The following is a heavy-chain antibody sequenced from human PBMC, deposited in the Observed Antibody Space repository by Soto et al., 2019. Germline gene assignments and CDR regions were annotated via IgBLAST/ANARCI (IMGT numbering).Heavy chain of an antibody. D-gene: IGHD3-10*01. V-gene: IGHV3-30*18. CDR3: AKPPYYGSGPYYYYGMDV. Sequence: TGGSLRLSCAASGFTFSSYGMHWVRQAPGKGLEWVAVISYDGSNKYYADSVKGRFTISRDNSKNTLYLQMNSLRAEDTAVYYCAKPPYYGSGPYYYYGMDVWGQGTTVTVSS. CDR2: ISYDGSNK. J-gene: IGHJ6*02. CDR1: GFTFSSYG.